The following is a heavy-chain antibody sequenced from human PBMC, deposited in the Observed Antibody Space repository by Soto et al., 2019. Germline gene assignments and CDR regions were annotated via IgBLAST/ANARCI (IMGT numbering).Heavy chain of an antibody. CDR3: ATGPGYRSRWFDN. J-gene: IGHJ5*02. Sequence: QVQVQESGPGLVKPSGTLSLTCAVTGGSINNSDWWSWVRQPPGKGLEWIGEIYHSGSYNYNPSLKSRVTMSLDKSNNLFSLKLTSVTAADRATSSCATGPGYRSRWFDNWGQGTLVTVSS. CDR2: IYHSGSY. D-gene: IGHD6-13*01. CDR1: GGSINNSDW. V-gene: IGHV4-4*02.